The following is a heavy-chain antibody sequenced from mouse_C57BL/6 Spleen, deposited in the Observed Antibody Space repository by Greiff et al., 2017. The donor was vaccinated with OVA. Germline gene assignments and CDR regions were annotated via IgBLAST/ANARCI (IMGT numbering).Heavy chain of an antibody. CDR2: IYPGDGDT. V-gene: IGHV1-80*01. D-gene: IGHD2-3*01. CDR1: GYAFSSYW. CDR3: AREDDGYLDY. Sequence: VQRVESGAELVKPGASVKISCKASGYAFSSYWMNWVKQRPGKGLEWIGQIYPGDGDTNYNGKFKGKATLTADKSSSTAYMQLSSLTSEDSAVYFCAREDDGYLDYWGQGTTLTVSS. J-gene: IGHJ2*01.